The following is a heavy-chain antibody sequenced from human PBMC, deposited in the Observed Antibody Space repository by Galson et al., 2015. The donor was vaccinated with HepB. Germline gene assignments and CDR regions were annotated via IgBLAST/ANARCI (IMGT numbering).Heavy chain of an antibody. CDR1: GGSFRSKSW. CDR3: ARGDGAPYCFNTTCPRRLDS. D-gene: IGHD1-1*01. J-gene: IGHJ4*02. Sequence: SETLSLTCSVSGGSFRSKSWWSWVRQPPGKGLEWLGGMEDGGSASYISSLESRITMSVDSSKKEFSLNLTSVIAADTAVYFCARGDGAPYCFNTTCPRRLDSWGQGILVAVSP. CDR2: MEDGGSA. V-gene: IGHV4-4*02.